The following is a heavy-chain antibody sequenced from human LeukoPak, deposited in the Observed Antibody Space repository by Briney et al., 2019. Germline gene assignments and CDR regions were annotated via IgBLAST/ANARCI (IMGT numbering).Heavy chain of an antibody. CDR3: ARDEGVPAASFDY. Sequence: SETLSLTCTVSGYSISSGYYWGWIRQPAGKGLEWIGRIYTSGSTNYNPSLKSRVTMSVDTSKNQFSLKLSSVTAADTAVYYCARDEGVPAASFDYWGQGTLVTVSS. CDR1: GYSISSGYY. D-gene: IGHD2-2*01. CDR2: IYTSGST. V-gene: IGHV4-4*07. J-gene: IGHJ4*02.